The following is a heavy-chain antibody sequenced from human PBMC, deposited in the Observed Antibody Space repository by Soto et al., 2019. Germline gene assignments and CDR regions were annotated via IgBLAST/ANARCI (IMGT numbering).Heavy chain of an antibody. Sequence: PGGSLRLSCAASGFTFSSYGMHWVRQAPGKGLEWVAVISYDGSNKYYADSVKGRFTISRDNSKNTLYLQMNSLRAEDTAVHYCAKDRYSSGWRNYYYYYGMDVWGQGTTVAVSS. CDR3: AKDRYSSGWRNYYYYYGMDV. D-gene: IGHD6-19*01. CDR1: GFTFSSYG. V-gene: IGHV3-30*18. CDR2: ISYDGSNK. J-gene: IGHJ6*02.